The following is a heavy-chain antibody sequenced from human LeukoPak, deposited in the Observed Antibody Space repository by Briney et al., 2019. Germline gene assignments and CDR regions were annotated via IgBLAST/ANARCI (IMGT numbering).Heavy chain of an antibody. D-gene: IGHD6-13*01. V-gene: IGHV4-34*01. CDR2: INHSGSA. Sequence: SETLSLTCAVYGGSFSGYYWSWIRQPPGKGLEWIGEINHSGSANYNPSLKSRVTISVDTSKNQFSLKLSSVTAADTAVYYCARGPGYSSSDGAFDIWGQGTMVTVSS. CDR1: GGSFSGYY. J-gene: IGHJ3*02. CDR3: ARGPGYSSSDGAFDI.